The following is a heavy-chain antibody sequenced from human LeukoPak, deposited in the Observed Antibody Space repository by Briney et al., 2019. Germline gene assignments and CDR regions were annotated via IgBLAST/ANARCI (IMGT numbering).Heavy chain of an antibody. V-gene: IGHV3-30-3*01. CDR1: GFTFSSYA. CDR3: ASLDYDFWSGIRRYFDY. J-gene: IGHJ4*02. CDR2: ISYDGSNK. Sequence: GRSLRLSCAASGFTFSSYAMHWVRQAPGKGLEWVAVISYDGSNKYYADSVKGRFTISRDNSKNTLYLQMNSLRAEDTAVYYCASLDYDFWSGIRRYFDYWGQGTLVTVSS. D-gene: IGHD3-3*01.